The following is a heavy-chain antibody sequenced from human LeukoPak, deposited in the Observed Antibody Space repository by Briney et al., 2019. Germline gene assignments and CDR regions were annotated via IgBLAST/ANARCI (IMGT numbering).Heavy chain of an antibody. D-gene: IGHD1-26*01. V-gene: IGHV4-59*01. CDR1: GGSISSYY. Sequence: SETLSLTCTVSGGSISSYYWSWIRQPPGKGLEWIGYIYYSGSTNYNPSLKSRVTISVDTSKNQFSLKLSSVTAADTAVYYCARENSGSYPNWLDPWGQGTLVTVSS. CDR2: IYYSGST. J-gene: IGHJ5*02. CDR3: ARENSGSYPNWLDP.